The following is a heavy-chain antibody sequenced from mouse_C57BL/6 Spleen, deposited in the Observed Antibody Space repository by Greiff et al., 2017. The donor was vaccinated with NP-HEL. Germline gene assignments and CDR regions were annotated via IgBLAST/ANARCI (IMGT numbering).Heavy chain of an antibody. CDR1: GYAFSSYW. CDR2: IYPGDGDT. D-gene: IGHD2-14*01. J-gene: IGHJ4*01. V-gene: IGHV1-80*01. CDR3: ARTWEYDGVAKGD. Sequence: QVQLQQSGAELVKPGASVKISCKASGYAFSSYWMNWVKQRPGKGLEWIGQIYPGDGDTNYNGKFKGKATLTADKSASTAYMQLSSLTSEDSAVYVCARTWEYDGVAKGDWGQGTSVTVSS.